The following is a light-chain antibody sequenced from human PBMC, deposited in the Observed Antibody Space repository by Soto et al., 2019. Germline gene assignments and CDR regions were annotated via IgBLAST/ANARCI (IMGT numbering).Light chain of an antibody. CDR2: EVS. V-gene: IGLV2-14*01. J-gene: IGLJ3*02. CDR3: SSFTPSNTWM. Sequence: QSVLTQPASVSGSPGQSITISCTGTSSDVGGYNFVSWYQQHPGNAPKLMIYEVSNRPSGVSDRFSGSKSGNTASLTISGLQAEDEADYYCSSFTPSNTWMFGGGTKVTVL. CDR1: SSDVGGYNF.